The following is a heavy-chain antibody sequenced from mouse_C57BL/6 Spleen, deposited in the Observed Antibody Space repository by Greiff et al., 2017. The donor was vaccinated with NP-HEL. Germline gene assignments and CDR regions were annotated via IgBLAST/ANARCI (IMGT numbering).Heavy chain of an antibody. CDR3: ARLGYYGSSLYWYFDV. D-gene: IGHD1-1*01. CDR1: GYTFTDYN. J-gene: IGHJ1*03. Sequence: EVQLQQSGPELVKPGASVKMSCKASGYTFTDYNMHWVKQSHGKSLEWIGYINPNNGGTSYNQKFKGKATLTVNKSSSTAYMELRSLTSEDSAVYYCARLGYYGSSLYWYFDVWGTGTTVTVSS. CDR2: INPNNGGT. V-gene: IGHV1-22*01.